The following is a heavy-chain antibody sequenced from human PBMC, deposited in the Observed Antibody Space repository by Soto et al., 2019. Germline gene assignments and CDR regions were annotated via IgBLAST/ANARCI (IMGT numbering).Heavy chain of an antibody. CDR3: AIALILTGYYIHDAFDI. Sequence: QVQLQESGPGLVKPSETLSLTCTVSGGSISSYYWSWIRQPPGKGLEWIGYIYYSGSTNYNPSLTSRVTISVDTSKNQFSLKLSSVYAADTDVYYCAIALILTGYYIHDAFDIWGQGTMVTVSS. V-gene: IGHV4-59*01. CDR2: IYYSGST. J-gene: IGHJ3*02. D-gene: IGHD3-9*01. CDR1: GGSISSYY.